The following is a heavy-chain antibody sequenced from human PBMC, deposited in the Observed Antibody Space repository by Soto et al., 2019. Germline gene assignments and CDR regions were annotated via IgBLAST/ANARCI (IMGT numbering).Heavy chain of an antibody. CDR2: IYHSGTT. CDR1: GDSISSSIW. J-gene: IGHJ4*02. Sequence: QVQLQESGPGLVKPPGTLSLTCAVSGDSISSSIWWSWVRLPPGKGLEWIGEIYHSGTTNYNPSLKSRVTISVDKSKNQFSLKMNPLTAADTAVYFCSRRGDGSGSLDYWGQGTLVTVFS. CDR3: SRRGDGSGSLDY. V-gene: IGHV4-4*01. D-gene: IGHD3-10*01.